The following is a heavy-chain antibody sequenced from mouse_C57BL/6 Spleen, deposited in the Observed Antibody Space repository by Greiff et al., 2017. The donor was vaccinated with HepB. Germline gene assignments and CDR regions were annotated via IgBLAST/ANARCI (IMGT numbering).Heavy chain of an antibody. CDR1: GYAFSSSW. V-gene: IGHV1-82*01. CDR2: IYPGDGDT. J-gene: IGHJ2*01. D-gene: IGHD1-1*01. Sequence: QVQLQQSGPELVKPGASVKISCKASGYAFSSSWMNWVKQRPGKGLEWIGRIYPGDGDTNYNGKFKGKATLTADKSSSTAYMQLSSLTSEDSAVYFCARRTRYYGPFDYWGQGTTLTVSS. CDR3: ARRTRYYGPFDY.